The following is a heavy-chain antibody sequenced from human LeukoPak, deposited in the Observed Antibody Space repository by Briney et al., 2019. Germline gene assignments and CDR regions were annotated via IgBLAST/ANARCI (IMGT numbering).Heavy chain of an antibody. D-gene: IGHD4-11*01. V-gene: IGHV3-23*01. Sequence: GSLRLXCAASGFTFSSYAMSWVRQAPGKGLEWVSAISGSGGRTYYADSVKGRFTISRDNSKNTLYLQMNSLRAEDTAVYYCARGGIYRQPLRIDYWGQGTLVTVSS. J-gene: IGHJ4*02. CDR3: ARGGIYRQPLRIDY. CDR2: ISGSGGRT. CDR1: GFTFSSYA.